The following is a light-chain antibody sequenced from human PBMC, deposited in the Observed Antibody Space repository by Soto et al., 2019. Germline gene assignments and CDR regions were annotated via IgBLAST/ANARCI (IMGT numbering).Light chain of an antibody. CDR2: DAS. Sequence: EIVWTQSPGTLSFSPGERATVSCRASHSVSSYLASYQQKPGQAPRLLIYDASNRATGIPARFSGSGSGTDFTLTISSLEPEDFAVYYCQQRSNWRITFGQGTRLEIK. J-gene: IGKJ5*01. CDR3: QQRSNWRIT. V-gene: IGKV3-11*01. CDR1: HSVSSY.